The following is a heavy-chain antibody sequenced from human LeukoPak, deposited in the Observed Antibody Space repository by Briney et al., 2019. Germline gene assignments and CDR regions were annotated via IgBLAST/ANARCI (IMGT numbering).Heavy chain of an antibody. CDR1: GFTFSSYA. V-gene: IGHV3-30*18. CDR3: AKLSLSIAAADPVDY. CDR2: ISYDGSNK. Sequence: GGSLRLSCAASGFTFSSYAMHWVRQAPGKGLEWVAVISYDGSNKYYADSVKGRFTISRDNSKNTLYLQMNSLRAEDTAVYYCAKLSLSIAAADPVDYWGQGTLVTVSS. D-gene: IGHD6-13*01. J-gene: IGHJ4*02.